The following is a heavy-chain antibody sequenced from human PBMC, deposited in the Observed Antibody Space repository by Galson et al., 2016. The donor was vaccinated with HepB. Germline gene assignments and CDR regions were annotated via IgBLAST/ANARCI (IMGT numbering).Heavy chain of an antibody. D-gene: IGHD1-26*01. V-gene: IGHV3-74*03. J-gene: IGHJ4*02. Sequence: SLRLSCAASGFTFSSYWMHWVRQVPGKGLAWVSRIIGDGSSTTYAGSVEGRFTISRDNAKNTLSLQMNGLRAEDSALYYCARATEGAFDYCGQGVLVTVCS. CDR3: ARATEGAFDY. CDR1: GFTFSSYW. CDR2: IIGDGSST.